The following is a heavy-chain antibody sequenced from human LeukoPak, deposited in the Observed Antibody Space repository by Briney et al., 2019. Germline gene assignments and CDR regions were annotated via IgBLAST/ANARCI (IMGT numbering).Heavy chain of an antibody. CDR2: IYTSGST. CDR3: ARVSTYYYDSSGYYYYYYYMDV. D-gene: IGHD3-22*01. CDR1: GGSISSYY. J-gene: IGHJ6*03. V-gene: IGHV4-4*07. Sequence: SETLSLTCTVSGGSISSYYWSWIRQPAGKGLEWIGRIYTSGSTNYNPSLKSRVTISVDTSNNQFSLKLSSVTAADTAVYYCARVSTYYYDSSGYYYYYYYMDVWGKGTTVTISS.